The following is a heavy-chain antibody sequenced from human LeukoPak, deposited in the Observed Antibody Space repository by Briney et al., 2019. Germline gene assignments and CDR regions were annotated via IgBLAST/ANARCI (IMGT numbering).Heavy chain of an antibody. V-gene: IGHV3-21*01. D-gene: IGHD3-10*01. Sequence: GGSLRLSCAASGFTFSSYSMNWVRQAPGKGLEWVSSISSSSYIYYADSVKGRSTISRDNAKNSLYLQMNSLRAEDAAVYYCARGLSGSMVYWGQGTLVTVSS. CDR3: ARGLSGSMVY. J-gene: IGHJ4*02. CDR1: GFTFSSYS. CDR2: ISSSSYI.